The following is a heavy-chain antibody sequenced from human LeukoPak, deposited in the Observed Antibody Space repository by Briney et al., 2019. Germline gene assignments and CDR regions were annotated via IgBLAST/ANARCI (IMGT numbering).Heavy chain of an antibody. Sequence: GGSLRLSCAASGFTFSSYEMSWVRQAPGKGLEWVSFIYSDNTHYSDSVKGRFTISRDNSKNTLYLQMNSLRAEDTAVYYCARRAGAYSHPYDYWGQGTLVTVSP. CDR3: ARRAGAYSHPYDY. CDR2: IYSDNT. CDR1: GFTFSSYE. D-gene: IGHD4/OR15-4a*01. V-gene: IGHV3-53*01. J-gene: IGHJ4*02.